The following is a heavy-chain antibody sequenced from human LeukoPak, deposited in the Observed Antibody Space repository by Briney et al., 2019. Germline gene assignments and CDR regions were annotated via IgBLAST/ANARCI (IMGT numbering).Heavy chain of an antibody. V-gene: IGHV3-7*05. CDR2: IKLDGREK. D-gene: IGHD6-19*01. J-gene: IGHJ4*02. Sequence: PGGSLRLSCAASGFTFSNYWMSWVRQAPGKGLEWVANIKLDGREKYYVDSVKGRFTISRDNAQNSLYLQMNSLRADDTAMYYCARGGTVTGRFESWGQGTLVTVSS. CDR3: ARGGTVTGRFES. CDR1: GFTFSNYW.